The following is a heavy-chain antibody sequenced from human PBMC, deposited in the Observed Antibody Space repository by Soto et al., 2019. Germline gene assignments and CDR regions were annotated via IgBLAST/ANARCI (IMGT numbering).Heavy chain of an antibody. CDR2: IIPIFGAA. J-gene: IGHJ4*02. D-gene: IGHD3-22*01. Sequence: QVQLVQSGAEVKKPGSSVKVSCKASGGTFSSYAISWVRQAPGQGLEWMGGIIPIFGAANYAQTFQGRVTITAEESTSTDYMELSSLRSEDTAVYYSARGDDSSGYCDSNYCDYWGQGTLVTVSS. V-gene: IGHV1-69*01. CDR3: ARGDDSSGYCDSNYCDY. CDR1: GGTFSSYA.